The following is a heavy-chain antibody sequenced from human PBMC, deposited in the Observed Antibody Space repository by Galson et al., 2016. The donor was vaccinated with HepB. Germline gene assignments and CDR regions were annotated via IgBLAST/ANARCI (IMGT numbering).Heavy chain of an antibody. V-gene: IGHV3-23*01. J-gene: IGHJ4*02. CDR2: ISGSGANT. D-gene: IGHD3-16*01. CDR1: GFTFGSYA. CDR3: AKDLGRGGGSVFEY. Sequence: SLRLSCAASGFTFGSYALSWVRQAPGKGLEWVSAISGSGANTYYGDSVKGRFTISRDNPKNTLYLQMNSLRAEDTAVYYCAKDLGRGGGSVFEYWGQGTLVTVAS.